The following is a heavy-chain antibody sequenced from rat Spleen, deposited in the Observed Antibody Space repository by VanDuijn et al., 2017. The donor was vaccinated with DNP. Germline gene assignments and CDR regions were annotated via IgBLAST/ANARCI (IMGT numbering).Heavy chain of an antibody. CDR2: ISKSGDNS. CDR3: ARGPNYGGYADYFDY. D-gene: IGHD1-11*01. J-gene: IGHJ2*01. CDR1: GFNFNDYW. V-gene: IGHV5-25*01. Sequence: EVKLVESGGGLVQPGRSLKLSCAASGFNFNDYWMGWVRQAPKKGLEWVASISKSGDNSYYRESVKGRFTISRDNAKSTLYLQMNSLQTDDTAIYYCARGPNYGGYADYFDYWGQGVTVTVSS.